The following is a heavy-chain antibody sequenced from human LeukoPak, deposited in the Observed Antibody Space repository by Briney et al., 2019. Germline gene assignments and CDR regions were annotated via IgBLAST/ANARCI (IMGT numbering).Heavy chain of an antibody. V-gene: IGHV3-23*01. CDR2: ISGSGGNT. D-gene: IGHD1-26*01. J-gene: IGHJ3*02. CDR1: GFTFSRYA. CDR3: AKVHHGVGATPYRGAAFDI. Sequence: GGSLGLSCAASGFTFSRYAMSWVRQAPGEGLEGVSAISGSGGNTYFADSVKGRFTISRDNSKNTLYLQMNSLRAEDTAVYYCAKVHHGVGATPYRGAAFDIWGQGTMVIVSS.